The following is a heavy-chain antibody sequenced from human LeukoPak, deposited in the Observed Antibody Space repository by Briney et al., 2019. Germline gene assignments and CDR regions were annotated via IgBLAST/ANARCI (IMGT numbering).Heavy chain of an antibody. D-gene: IGHD3-10*01. CDR3: ARVGATLPYYYYGMDV. J-gene: IGHJ6*02. CDR1: GGTFSSYA. Sequence: ASVKVSCKASGGTFSSYAISWVRQAPGQGLEWMGWINPNSGGTNYAQKFQGWVTMTRDTSISTAYMELSRLRSDDTAVYCCARVGATLPYYYYGMDVWGQGTTVTVSS. V-gene: IGHV1-2*04. CDR2: INPNSGGT.